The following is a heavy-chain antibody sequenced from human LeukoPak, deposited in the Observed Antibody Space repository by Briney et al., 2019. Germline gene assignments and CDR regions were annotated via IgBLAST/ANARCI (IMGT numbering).Heavy chain of an antibody. CDR3: AREGEGYSGSYNFDY. CDR2: ISYDGSNK. D-gene: IGHD1-26*01. J-gene: IGHJ4*02. Sequence: LPGGSLRLSCAASGFTFSSYAMHWVRQAPGKGLEWVAVISYDGSNKYYADSVKGRFTISRDNSKNTLYLQMNSLRAEDTAVYYCAREGEGYSGSYNFDYWGQGTLVTVSS. V-gene: IGHV3-30-3*01. CDR1: GFTFSSYA.